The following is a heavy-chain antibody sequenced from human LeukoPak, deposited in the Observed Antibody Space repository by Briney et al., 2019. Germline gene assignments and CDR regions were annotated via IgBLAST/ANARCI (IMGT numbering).Heavy chain of an antibody. CDR3: ARVLGYYDILTGYCYGAFDI. CDR2: ISAYNGNT. CDR1: GYTFTSYG. J-gene: IGHJ3*02. Sequence: ASVKVSCKASGYTFTSYGISWVRQAPGQGLEWMGWISAYNGNTNYAQKLQGRVTMTTDTSTSTAYMELRSLRSDDTAVYYCARVLGYYDILTGYCYGAFDIWGQGTMVTVSS. D-gene: IGHD3-9*01. V-gene: IGHV1-18*01.